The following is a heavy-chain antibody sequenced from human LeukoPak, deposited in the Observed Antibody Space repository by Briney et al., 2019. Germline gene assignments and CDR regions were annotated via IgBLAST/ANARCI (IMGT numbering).Heavy chain of an antibody. D-gene: IGHD3-10*01. V-gene: IGHV3-23*01. J-gene: IGHJ3*02. CDR2: ISGSGGST. CDR1: GFTFSSYA. CDR3: TKWAITMVRGEDAFDI. Sequence: PGGSLRLSCAASGFTFSSYAMSSVRQAPGKGLEWVSAISGSGGSTYYADSVKGRFTISRDNSKNTLYLQMNSLRAEDTAVYYCTKWAITMVRGEDAFDIWGQGTMVTVSS.